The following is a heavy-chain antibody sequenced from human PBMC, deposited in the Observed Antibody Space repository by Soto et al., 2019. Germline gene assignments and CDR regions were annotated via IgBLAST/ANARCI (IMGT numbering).Heavy chain of an antibody. Sequence: EASVKVSCKASGGTFSSYAISWVRQAPGQGLEWMGGIIPIFGTANYAQKFQGRVTITADESTSTAYMELSSLRSEDTAVYYCARARTIAVAGTDAFDIWGQGTMVTVS. CDR3: ARARTIAVAGTDAFDI. CDR2: IIPIFGTA. V-gene: IGHV1-69*13. J-gene: IGHJ3*02. CDR1: GGTFSSYA. D-gene: IGHD6-19*01.